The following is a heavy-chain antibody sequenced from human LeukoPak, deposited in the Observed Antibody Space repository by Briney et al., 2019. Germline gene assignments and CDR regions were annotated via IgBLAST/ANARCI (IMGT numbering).Heavy chain of an antibody. D-gene: IGHD4-17*01. CDR1: GGSLSGYY. J-gene: IGHJ4*02. V-gene: IGHV4-34*01. Sequence: PSETLSLTCAVYGGSLSGYYWSWIRQPPGKGLEWIGEINHSGSTNYNPSLKSRVTISVDTSKNQFSLKLSSVTAADTAVYYCARGRGLLTFWGQGTLVTVSS. CDR3: ARGRGLLTF. CDR2: INHSGST.